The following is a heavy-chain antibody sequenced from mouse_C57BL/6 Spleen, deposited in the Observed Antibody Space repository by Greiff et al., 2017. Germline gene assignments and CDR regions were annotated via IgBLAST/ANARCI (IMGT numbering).Heavy chain of an antibody. CDR2: INPSSGYT. D-gene: IGHD2-2*01. CDR1: GYTFTSYW. Sequence: QVHVKQSGAELAKPGASVKLSCKASGYTFTSYWMHWVKQRPGQGLEWIGYINPSSGYTKYNQKFKDKATLTADKSSSTAYMQLSSLTYEDSAVYYCARFSYGYDGYFDVWGTGTTVTVSS. J-gene: IGHJ1*03. CDR3: ARFSYGYDGYFDV. V-gene: IGHV1-7*01.